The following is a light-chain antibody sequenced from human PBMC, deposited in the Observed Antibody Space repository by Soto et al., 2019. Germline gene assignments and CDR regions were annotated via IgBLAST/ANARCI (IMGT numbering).Light chain of an antibody. CDR3: CSYAGYYTVV. J-gene: IGLJ2*01. CDR1: SSDVGGYNY. Sequence: QSVLTQPRSVSGSPGQSVTISCTGTSSDVGGYNYVSWYQQHPGKAPKLMIYDVNKRPSGVPDRFSGSKSGNTASLTISGLQAEDEADYYCCSYAGYYTVVFGGGTQLTVL. V-gene: IGLV2-11*01. CDR2: DVN.